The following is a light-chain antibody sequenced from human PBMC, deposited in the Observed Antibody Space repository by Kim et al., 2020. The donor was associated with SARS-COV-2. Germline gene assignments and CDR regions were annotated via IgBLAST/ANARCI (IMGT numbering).Light chain of an antibody. J-gene: IGKJ5*01. Sequence: DIQISQSPSSLHASIGDTVTITCQASQDIHDFLSWFQQKPGRAPKLLIYDASHLEPGVPSRFSGSGSGTHFIFNISSLQPEDTATYFCQQYESLPLNFGQGTRLEIK. CDR2: DAS. CDR1: QDIHDF. CDR3: QQYESLPLN. V-gene: IGKV1-33*01.